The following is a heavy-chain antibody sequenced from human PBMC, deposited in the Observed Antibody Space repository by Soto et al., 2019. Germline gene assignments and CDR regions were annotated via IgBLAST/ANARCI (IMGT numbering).Heavy chain of an antibody. CDR1: GGSISSYY. V-gene: IGHV4-4*07. D-gene: IGHD3-22*01. Sequence: SETLSLTCTVSGGSISSYYWSWIRQPAGKGLEWIGRIYTSGSTNYNPSLKSRVTMSVDTSKNQFSLKLSSVTAADTAVYYCARDSSYYYDSSGAFDIWGQGTMVTVSS. CDR2: IYTSGST. CDR3: ARDSSYYYDSSGAFDI. J-gene: IGHJ3*02.